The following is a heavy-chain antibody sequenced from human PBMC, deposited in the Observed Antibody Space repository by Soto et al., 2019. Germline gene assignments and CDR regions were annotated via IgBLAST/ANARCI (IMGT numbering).Heavy chain of an antibody. Sequence: LRLSCAVSGFTFSNYYIHWVRQAPGKGLEWVSSIRSGRDTFYADSVKGRFSISRDDATSSVSLQMNSLRGEDTAVYFCAREETAWPLAYGLDVWGQGTTVTVSS. J-gene: IGHJ6*02. CDR1: GFTFSNYY. CDR3: AREETAWPLAYGLDV. CDR2: IRSGRDT. D-gene: IGHD2-21*02. V-gene: IGHV3-21*01.